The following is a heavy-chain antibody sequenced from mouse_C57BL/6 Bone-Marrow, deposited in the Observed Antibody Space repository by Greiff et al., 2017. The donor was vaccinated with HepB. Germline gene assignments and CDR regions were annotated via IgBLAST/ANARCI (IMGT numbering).Heavy chain of an antibody. V-gene: IGHV1-55*01. J-gene: IGHJ3*01. CDR2: IYPGSGST. CDR3: ATCYYGSSDEAY. Sequence: VQLQQPGAELVKPGASVKMSCKASGYTFTSYWITWVKQRPGQGLEWIGDIYPGSGSTNYNEKFKSKATLTVDTSSSTAYMQLSSLTSEDSAVYYCATCYYGSSDEAYWGQGTLVTVSA. CDR1: GYTFTSYW. D-gene: IGHD1-1*01.